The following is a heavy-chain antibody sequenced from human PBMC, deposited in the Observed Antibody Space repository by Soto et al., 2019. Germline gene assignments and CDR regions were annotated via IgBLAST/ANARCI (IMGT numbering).Heavy chain of an antibody. CDR3: ARRGYSYGYIGY. CDR2: IYSRGNT. CDR1: GGSINSGLYY. J-gene: IGHJ4*02. D-gene: IGHD5-18*01. Sequence: SETLSLTCTVSGGSINSGLYYWTWIRQHPGKGLEWIGCIYSRGNTYYTPSLKSRVTISVDASKNQFSLKLSSVTAADTAVYYCARRGYSYGYIGYWGQGTLVTVSS. V-gene: IGHV4-39*01.